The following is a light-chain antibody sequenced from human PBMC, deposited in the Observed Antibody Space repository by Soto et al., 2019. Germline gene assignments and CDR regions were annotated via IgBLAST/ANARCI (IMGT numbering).Light chain of an antibody. V-gene: IGKV3-15*01. J-gene: IGKJ4*01. CDR3: QQYNNWALL. CDR2: GES. Sequence: EIVMTQSPATLSVSPGERATLSCRASQRVSNNLAWDQQKPGQCPRLLIYGESTRATGIPARFNGSGSGTEITLTTSNLQSEDFAFYDCQQYNNWALLFGGGTKVEIK. CDR1: QRVSNN.